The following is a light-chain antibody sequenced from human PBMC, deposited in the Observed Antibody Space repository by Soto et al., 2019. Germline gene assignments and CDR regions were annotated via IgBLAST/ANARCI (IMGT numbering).Light chain of an antibody. V-gene: IGKV3-20*01. CDR3: QQHGNSPWT. CDR1: QSVTVNS. Sequence: EILLTQSPSTLSLSPGEGVTLSCSASQSVTVNSLAWYQQKPGQAPRLLIYGASSRATGIPDRFSGTGSGTDFTLTISRLEPEDFAVYYCQQHGNSPWTFGQGTKVDIK. CDR2: GAS. J-gene: IGKJ1*01.